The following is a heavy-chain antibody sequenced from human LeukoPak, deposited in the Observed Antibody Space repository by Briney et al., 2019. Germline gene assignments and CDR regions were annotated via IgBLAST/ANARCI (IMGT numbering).Heavy chain of an antibody. Sequence: SETLSLTCTVSGGSISSYYWSWIRQPPGKGLEWIGEIYHSGSTNYNPSLKSRVTISVDKSRNQFSLKLSSVTAADTAVYYCASQNSGSHDYWGQGTLVTVSS. D-gene: IGHD3-10*01. CDR1: GGSISSYY. J-gene: IGHJ4*02. CDR2: IYHSGST. V-gene: IGHV4-59*12. CDR3: ASQNSGSHDY.